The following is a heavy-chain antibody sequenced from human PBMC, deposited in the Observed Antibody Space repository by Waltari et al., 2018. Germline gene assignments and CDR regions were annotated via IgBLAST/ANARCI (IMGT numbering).Heavy chain of an antibody. V-gene: IGHV3-30*02. CDR2: IRYDGSNK. CDR1: GFTFSSYG. J-gene: IGHJ1*01. D-gene: IGHD6-6*01. Sequence: QVQLVESGGGVVQPGGSLRLSCAASGFTFSSYGMHWVRQAPGKGLEWVAFIRYDGSNKYYADSVKGRFSISRDNSKNTLFLQMSSLRDDDTAFYHCAAMTVAVRPYFLHWGQGTRVTVSS. CDR3: AAMTVAVRPYFLH.